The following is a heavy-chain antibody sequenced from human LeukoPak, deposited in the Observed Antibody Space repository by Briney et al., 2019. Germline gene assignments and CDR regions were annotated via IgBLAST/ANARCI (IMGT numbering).Heavy chain of an antibody. Sequence: PSETLSLTCSVSGDSISRSSYYWGWIRQPPGEGLEWIGTIYYDGSTYHNPSLKSRVTISVDASKNQFSLKLRSVTAADTAVYYCARSGCCSGGSCYSCTYDIWGQGTMVTVSS. J-gene: IGHJ3*02. V-gene: IGHV4-39*07. D-gene: IGHD2-15*01. CDR2: IYYDGST. CDR1: GDSISRSSYY. CDR3: ARSGCCSGGSCYSCTYDI.